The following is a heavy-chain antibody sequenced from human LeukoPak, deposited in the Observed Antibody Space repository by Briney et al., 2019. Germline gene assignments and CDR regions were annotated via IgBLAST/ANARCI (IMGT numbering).Heavy chain of an antibody. D-gene: IGHD3-22*01. Sequence: GGSLRLSCAASGFTFDDYGMSWVRQVPGKGLEWVSGINLSSSSRGYADSVKGRFTISRDSAKKFLYLQMNTLRVEDTALYYCARVDRSADYSLDYWGQGSLVTVSS. CDR2: INLSSSSR. CDR1: GFTFDDYG. CDR3: ARVDRSADYSLDY. J-gene: IGHJ4*02. V-gene: IGHV3-20*04.